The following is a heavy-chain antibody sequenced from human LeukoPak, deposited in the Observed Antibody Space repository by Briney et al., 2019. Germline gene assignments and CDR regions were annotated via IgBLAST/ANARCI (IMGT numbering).Heavy chain of an antibody. V-gene: IGHV3-23*01. J-gene: IGHJ5*02. CDR2: ISGSGGST. CDR3: APRGNYGLYNWFDP. Sequence: PGGSLRLSCVASGFTFSTYAMSWVRQAPGKGLEWVSGISGSGGSTYYADSVKGRFAISRDNSKNTLYLQMNSLRAEDTAVYYCAPRGNYGLYNWFDPWGQGTLVTVSS. D-gene: IGHD1-26*01. CDR1: GFTFSTYA.